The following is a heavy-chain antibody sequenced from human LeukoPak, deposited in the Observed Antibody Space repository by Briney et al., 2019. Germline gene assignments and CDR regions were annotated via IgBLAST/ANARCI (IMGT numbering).Heavy chain of an antibody. CDR1: GFTFSSYA. D-gene: IGHD2-15*01. CDR2: ISGSGGSA. Sequence: GGSLRLSCAASGFTFSSYAMSWVRQVPGKGLEWVSIISGSGGSASNADSVKGRFTISRDNSNNTLYLQMNSLRAEDTAVYYCAKDLSYCSGGTCYTSRYYGMDVWGQGTTVTVSS. V-gene: IGHV3-23*01. CDR3: AKDLSYCSGGTCYTSRYYGMDV. J-gene: IGHJ6*02.